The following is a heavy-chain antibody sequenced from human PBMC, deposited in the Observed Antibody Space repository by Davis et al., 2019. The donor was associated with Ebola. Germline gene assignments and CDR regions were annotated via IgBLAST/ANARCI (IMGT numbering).Heavy chain of an antibody. CDR2: IYYSGST. CDR1: GGSISNSDFNY. Sequence: SETLSLTCTVSGGSISNSDFNYWGWIRQPPGKGLEWIGSIYYSGSTYYKPSLKSRVTISVDTSKNQFSLKLSSVTAADTAVYYCARPDGAGSDYWGQGTLVTVSS. J-gene: IGHJ4*02. D-gene: IGHD3-10*01. V-gene: IGHV4-39*01. CDR3: ARPDGAGSDY.